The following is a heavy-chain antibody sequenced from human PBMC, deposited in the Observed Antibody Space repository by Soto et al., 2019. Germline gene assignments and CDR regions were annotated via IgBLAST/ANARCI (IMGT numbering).Heavy chain of an antibody. J-gene: IGHJ5*02. CDR1: GFPFSGYA. CDR3: AKGSITIFGRAKANRIGWFDP. Sequence: EVQLLESGGGLVQPGGSLRLSCAASGFPFSGYAMSWVRRAPGKGPEWVSSISGSGESTHYADSVKGRSTISRDNSKNTLYLQMNSLRAEDTAVYYCAKGSITIFGRAKANRIGWFDPWGQGTLVTVSS. D-gene: IGHD3-3*01. CDR2: ISGSGEST. V-gene: IGHV3-23*01.